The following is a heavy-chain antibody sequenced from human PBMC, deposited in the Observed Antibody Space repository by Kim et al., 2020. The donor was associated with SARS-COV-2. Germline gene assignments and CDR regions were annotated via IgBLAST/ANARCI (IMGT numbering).Heavy chain of an antibody. CDR3: ARIIGGYSGYIDY. Sequence: YAQKFQGRVTMTRDTSTTTVYMELSSLRSEDTAVYYCARIIGGYSGYIDYWGQGTLVTVSS. V-gene: IGHV1-46*01. J-gene: IGHJ4*02. D-gene: IGHD5-12*01.